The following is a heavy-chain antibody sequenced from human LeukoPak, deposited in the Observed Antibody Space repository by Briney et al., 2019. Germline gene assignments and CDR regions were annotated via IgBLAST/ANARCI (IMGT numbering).Heavy chain of an antibody. V-gene: IGHV1-46*01. CDR2: INPSGGRT. Sequence: GASVKVSCKASGYTFANYYMHWVRQAPGQGLEWMGMINPSGGRTTYAQKFQGRVTMTRDTSTSTLYMELSSLRSEDTAVYYCARQESNYKAIGMAYWGQGALFTVSS. CDR1: GYTFANYY. J-gene: IGHJ4*02. CDR3: ARQESNYKAIGMAY. D-gene: IGHD3-10*01.